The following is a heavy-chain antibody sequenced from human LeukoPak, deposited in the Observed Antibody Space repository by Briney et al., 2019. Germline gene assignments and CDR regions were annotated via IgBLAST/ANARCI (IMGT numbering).Heavy chain of an antibody. V-gene: IGHV3-21*01. CDR2: ISSSSSYI. J-gene: IGHJ4*02. CDR1: GFTFSSYA. CDR3: ASTRASLVYFDY. Sequence: GGSLRLSCAASGFTFSSYAMNWVRQAPGKGLEWVSSISSSSSYIYYADSVRGRFTISRDNAKNSLYLQMNSLRAEDTAVYYCASTRASLVYFDYWGQGTLVTVSS. D-gene: IGHD3-3*02.